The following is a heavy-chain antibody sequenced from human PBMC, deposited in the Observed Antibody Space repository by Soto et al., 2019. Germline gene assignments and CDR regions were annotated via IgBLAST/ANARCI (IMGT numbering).Heavy chain of an antibody. CDR3: ASLPSWSSGWLDY. CDR1: GGSISSSSYY. D-gene: IGHD6-19*01. Sequence: PSETLSLTXTVSGGSISSSSYYWGWIRQPPGKGLEWIGSIYYSGSTYYNPSLKSRVTISVDTSKNQFSLKLSSVTAADTAVYYCASLPSWSSGWLDYWGQGTLVTVSS. V-gene: IGHV4-39*01. CDR2: IYYSGST. J-gene: IGHJ4*02.